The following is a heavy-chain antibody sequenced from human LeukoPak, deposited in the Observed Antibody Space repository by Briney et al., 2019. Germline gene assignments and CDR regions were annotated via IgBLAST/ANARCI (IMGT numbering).Heavy chain of an antibody. J-gene: IGHJ6*03. CDR3: ARGDYYYYYYMDV. CDR2: INPSSGGT. Sequence: GTSVKVSCKASGSTFTGYYMHWVRQAPGQGLEWMGWINPSSGGTNYAQNFQGRVTMTRDTSISTAYMELSRLRSDDTAVYYCARGDYYYYYYMDVWGKGTTVTASS. V-gene: IGHV1-2*02. CDR1: GSTFTGYY.